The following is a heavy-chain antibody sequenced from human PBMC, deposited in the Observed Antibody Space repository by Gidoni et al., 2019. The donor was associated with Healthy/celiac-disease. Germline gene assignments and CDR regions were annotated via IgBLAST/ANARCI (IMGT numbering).Heavy chain of an antibody. CDR2: IYTSGST. V-gene: IGHV4-61*02. CDR1: GGSISSGSYY. J-gene: IGHJ3*02. D-gene: IGHD3-10*01. Sequence: QVQLQESGPGLVKPSQTLSLTCTVSGGSISSGSYYWRWIRPPAGKGLEWIGRIYTSGSTNYNPSLKSRVTISVDTSKNQFSLKLSSVTAADTAVYYCARDRGAFDIWGQGTMVTVSS. CDR3: ARDRGAFDI.